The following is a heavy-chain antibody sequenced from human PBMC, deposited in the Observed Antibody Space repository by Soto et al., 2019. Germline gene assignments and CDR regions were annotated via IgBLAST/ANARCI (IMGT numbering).Heavy chain of an antibody. V-gene: IGHV3-53*01. J-gene: IGHJ6*02. D-gene: IGHD1-26*01. CDR3: ARAWELPSFYGMDV. CDR2: IYSGGST. Sequence: EVQLVESGGGLIQPGGSLRLSCAASGFTVSSNYMSWVRQAPGKGLEWVSVIYSGGSTYYADSVKGRFTISRDNSKNTVHLQMNSLRAEDTAVYYCARAWELPSFYGMDVWGQGTTVTVSS. CDR1: GFTVSSNY.